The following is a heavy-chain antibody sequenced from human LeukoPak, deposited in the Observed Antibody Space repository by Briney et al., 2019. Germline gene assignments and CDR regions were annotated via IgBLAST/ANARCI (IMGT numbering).Heavy chain of an antibody. J-gene: IGHJ5*02. CDR2: ISYDGSNK. Sequence: GGSLRLSCAASGFTLSRYGMHWVRQAPAKGLEWVAVISYDGSNKYEDSVKGRFTISRDNSKNTLFLQMNSLRAEDTALYYCAKGGSGYFADLWGQGTLVTVSS. D-gene: IGHD3-22*01. CDR3: AKGGSGYFADL. CDR1: GFTLSRYG. V-gene: IGHV3-30*18.